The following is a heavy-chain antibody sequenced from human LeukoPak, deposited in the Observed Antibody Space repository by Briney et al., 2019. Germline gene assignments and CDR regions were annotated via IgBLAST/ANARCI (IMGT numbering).Heavy chain of an antibody. J-gene: IGHJ5*02. Sequence: GGSLRLSCAASGFTLSSYSMNWVRQAPGKGLEWVSYISSSSSTIYYADSVKGRFTISRDNAKNSLYLQMNSLRDEDTAVYYCARAAVGYSYGQNWFDPWGQGTLVTVSS. CDR1: GFTLSSYS. D-gene: IGHD5-18*01. V-gene: IGHV3-48*02. CDR2: ISSSSSTI. CDR3: ARAAVGYSYGQNWFDP.